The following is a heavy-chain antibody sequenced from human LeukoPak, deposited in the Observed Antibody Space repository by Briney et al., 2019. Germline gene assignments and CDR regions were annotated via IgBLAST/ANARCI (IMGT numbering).Heavy chain of an antibody. D-gene: IGHD5-18*01. CDR3: ARAVRDTASRGGWYSDL. CDR1: GYTFTGYY. CDR2: INPNSGST. J-gene: IGHJ2*01. Sequence: GATVRVSCKASGYTFTGYYMHWVPHTPGQGREGRGWINPNSGSTNYAQKFQGRLTMTRETSMSTAYMELSRLRSDDTAVYYCARAVRDTASRGGWYSDLWGGGNLVTVSS. V-gene: IGHV1-2*02.